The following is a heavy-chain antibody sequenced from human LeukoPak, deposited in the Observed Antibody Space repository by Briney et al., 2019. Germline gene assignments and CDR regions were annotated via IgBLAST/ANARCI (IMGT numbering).Heavy chain of an antibody. D-gene: IGHD2-2*01. Sequence: GSLKIFCSTSGFTLQDYFIGLDRPAPRKGLEWVSFIYNNCSTIYYADSVKGRFTISRDNAKNSLYLQMNSLRAEDTALYHCARDTRYCSSTSCYQVGTFDYWGQGTLVTVSS. CDR3: ARDTRYCSSTSCYQVGTFDY. CDR2: IYNNCSTI. V-gene: IGHV3-11*01. J-gene: IGHJ4*02. CDR1: GFTLQDYF.